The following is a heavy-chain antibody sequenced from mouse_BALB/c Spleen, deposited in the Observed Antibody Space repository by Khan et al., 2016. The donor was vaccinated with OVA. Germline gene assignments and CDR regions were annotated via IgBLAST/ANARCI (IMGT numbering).Heavy chain of an antibody. V-gene: IGHV1S132*01. J-gene: IGHJ3*01. Sequence: QVQLKESGGDLVRPGASVKLSCKTSGYIFTSYWIHWIKQWSGQGLEWIARIYPGTGSTYYNEKFKDKATLTADISSSTAYMQLGSLKSEDSAVYFGARGSAFGNYFAYWGQGTLVTVSA. CDR3: ARGSAFGNYFAY. CDR1: GYIFTSYW. CDR2: IYPGTGST. D-gene: IGHD2-1*01.